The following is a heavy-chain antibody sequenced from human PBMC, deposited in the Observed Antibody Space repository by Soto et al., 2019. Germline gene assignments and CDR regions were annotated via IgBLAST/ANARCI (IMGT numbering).Heavy chain of an antibody. D-gene: IGHD3-10*01. CDR2: ISAYNGNT. CDR1: GYTFTSYG. V-gene: IGHV1-18*01. CDR3: ARVYRITMVRGELSEY. Sequence: QVQLVQSGAEVKKPGASVKVSCKASGYTFTSYGISWVRQAPGQGLEWMGWISAYNGNTNYAQKLQGRVTMTTDTATSTAYMEMRSLSSDDTAVYYCARVYRITMVRGELSEYWGQGNLVTVSS. J-gene: IGHJ4*02.